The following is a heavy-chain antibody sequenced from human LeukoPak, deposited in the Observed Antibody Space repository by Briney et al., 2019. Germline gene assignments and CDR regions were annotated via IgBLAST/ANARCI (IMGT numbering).Heavy chain of an antibody. Sequence: ASVTVSCKASGYTFTGYYMHWVRQAPGQGLEWMGWINPNSGGTNYAQKFQGRVTMTRDTSIRTAYMELSRLRSDDTAVYYCARVDYYGSGSYYTFYWFDPWGQGTLVTVSS. CDR2: INPNSGGT. J-gene: IGHJ5*02. V-gene: IGHV1-2*02. CDR1: GYTFTGYY. D-gene: IGHD3-10*01. CDR3: ARVDYYGSGSYYTFYWFDP.